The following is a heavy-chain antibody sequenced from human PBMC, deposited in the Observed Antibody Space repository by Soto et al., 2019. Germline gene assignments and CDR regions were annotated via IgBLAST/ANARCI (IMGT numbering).Heavy chain of an antibody. Sequence: GASVKVSCKASGYTFTSYDINWVRQATGQGLEWMGWMNPNSGNTGYAQKFQGRVTMTRNTSISTAYMELSSLRSEDTAVYYCARGLKTYYDYIWGNLIDQGHANWGQGTLVTVSS. CDR1: GYTFTSYD. CDR2: MNPNSGNT. V-gene: IGHV1-8*01. CDR3: ARGLKTYYDYIWGNLIDQGHAN. J-gene: IGHJ4*02. D-gene: IGHD3-16*01.